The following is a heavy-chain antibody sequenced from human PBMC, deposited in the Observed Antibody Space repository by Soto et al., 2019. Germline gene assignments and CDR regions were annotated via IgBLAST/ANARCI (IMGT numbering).Heavy chain of an antibody. D-gene: IGHD1-20*01. CDR2: MNPNSGNT. V-gene: IGHV1-8*01. Sequence: ASVKVSCKASGYTFTSYDINWVRQATGQGLEWMGWMNPNSGNTGYAQKFQGRVTMTRNTSISTAYMELSSLRSEDTAVYYCARGYKGIYYYYYYMDVWGKGTTVTVSS. J-gene: IGHJ6*03. CDR1: GYTFTSYD. CDR3: ARGYKGIYYYYYYMDV.